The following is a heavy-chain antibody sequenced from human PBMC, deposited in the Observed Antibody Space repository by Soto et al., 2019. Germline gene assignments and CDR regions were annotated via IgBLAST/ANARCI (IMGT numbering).Heavy chain of an antibody. V-gene: IGHV4-30-4*01. Sequence: TLSLTCTVSGASIRSTDYYWSWIRQAPGKGLEWIGYVYYTGSTFYNPSLMSRLTISVDTSKNQFSLKLTSVTAAETAVYYCVRTAREGAVAPHWFDRWGQGTQVSVSS. J-gene: IGHJ5*02. CDR1: GASIRSTDYY. CDR3: VRTAREGAVAPHWFDR. D-gene: IGHD2-21*02. CDR2: VYYTGST.